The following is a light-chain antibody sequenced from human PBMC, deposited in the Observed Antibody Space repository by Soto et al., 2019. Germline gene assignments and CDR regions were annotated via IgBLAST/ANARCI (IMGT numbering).Light chain of an antibody. CDR2: KAS. CDR1: QNIFSW. V-gene: IGKV1-5*03. CDR3: QQYNSYPYT. J-gene: IGKJ2*01. Sequence: DIPMTQSPSTLSASVGDRVTITCRASQNIFSWLAWYRQTPVKAPKLLIYKASTLQSGVPSRFSGSGSGPEYSLTISSRPPHDFATYYCQQYNSYPYTFGQGTKLEIQ.